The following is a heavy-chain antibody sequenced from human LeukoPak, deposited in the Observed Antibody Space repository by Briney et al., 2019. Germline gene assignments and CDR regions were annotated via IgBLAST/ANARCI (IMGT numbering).Heavy chain of an antibody. CDR2: IYYTGST. CDR3: ASYSSGYYGGFDY. D-gene: IGHD3-22*01. J-gene: IGHJ4*02. Sequence: SETLSLTCTVSSGSISGDTSYWGWIRQPPGKGLEWIASIYYTGSTYYSPSLRSRVTISVDTSKNQFFLKLNSLTAADTAVYYWASYSSGYYGGFDYWGQGTLVTVSS. V-gene: IGHV4-39*01. CDR1: SGSISGDTSY.